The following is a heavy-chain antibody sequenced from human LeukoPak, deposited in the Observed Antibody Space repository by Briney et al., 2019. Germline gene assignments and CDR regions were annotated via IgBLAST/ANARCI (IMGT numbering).Heavy chain of an antibody. J-gene: IGHJ5*02. CDR2: FDTEDGET. CDR3: TTMYSGSYAADASWFDP. V-gene: IGHV1-24*01. CDR1: GYTLTELS. D-gene: IGHD1-26*01. Sequence: ASVKVSCKVSGYTLTELSMNSVRQAPGKRLGWRGGFDTEDGETIYAQKFQGRVSMTEDTSTDTADMELSSLRSEDTAVYYCTTMYSGSYAADASWFDPWGQGTLVTVSS.